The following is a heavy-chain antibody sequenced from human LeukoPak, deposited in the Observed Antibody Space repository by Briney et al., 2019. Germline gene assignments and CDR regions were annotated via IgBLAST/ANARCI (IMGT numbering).Heavy chain of an antibody. V-gene: IGHV5-51*01. Sequence: PGESLKISCKGSGYSFSSYWIAWVRQMPGKGLEWMGIIYPGDSDTRYSPSFQGQVTMSADKSISTAFLQWSSLTASDTAMYYCARLGVVISHDAFAIWGQGTMVTVSS. D-gene: IGHD3-3*01. CDR1: GYSFSSYW. CDR3: ARLGVVISHDAFAI. J-gene: IGHJ3*02. CDR2: IYPGDSDT.